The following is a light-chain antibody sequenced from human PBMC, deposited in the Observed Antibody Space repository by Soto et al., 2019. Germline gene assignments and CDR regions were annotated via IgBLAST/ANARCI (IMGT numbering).Light chain of an antibody. CDR3: QQIYSGPGMDT. Sequence: DSQMTQSPSSLSASVGDTVTITCRARQRVTSYLNWYQQKPGKAPKLLIFAASRLQSGVPSRFSGRGSGSGTHFAVPSSSLQPEDFASYNCQQIYSGPGMDTFGEGTKLEI. CDR1: QRVTSY. J-gene: IGKJ2*01. CDR2: AAS. V-gene: IGKV1-39*01.